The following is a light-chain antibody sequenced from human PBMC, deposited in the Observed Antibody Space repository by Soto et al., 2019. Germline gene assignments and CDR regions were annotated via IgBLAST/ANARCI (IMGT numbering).Light chain of an antibody. CDR1: SSNIGSSP. Sequence: QSVLTQPPSASGTPGQRVTISCSGSSSNIGSSPVSWYQQLPGTAPKLLIYSNNQRPSGVPDRFSGSKSGTSASLAISGLQSEDEADYYCSTWDDSLNGPVFGGGTKLNVL. CDR2: SNN. CDR3: STWDDSLNGPV. V-gene: IGLV1-44*01. J-gene: IGLJ2*01.